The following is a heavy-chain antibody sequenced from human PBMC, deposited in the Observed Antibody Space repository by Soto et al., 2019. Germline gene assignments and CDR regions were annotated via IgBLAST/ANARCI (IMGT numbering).Heavy chain of an antibody. J-gene: IGHJ6*02. CDR2: INPNSGGT. V-gene: IGHV1-2*04. D-gene: IGHD2-2*01. CDR1: GYTLTDYY. CDR3: TRDHCTSSGCYEVYYYGMDV. Sequence: ASVKVSCKASGYTLTDYYVHWVRQAPGQGLEWMGWINPNSGGTNYAQKFQGWVTMTRDTSISTAYMELSRLRSDDTAVYYCTRDHCTSSGCYEVYYYGMDVWGQGTTVTVSS.